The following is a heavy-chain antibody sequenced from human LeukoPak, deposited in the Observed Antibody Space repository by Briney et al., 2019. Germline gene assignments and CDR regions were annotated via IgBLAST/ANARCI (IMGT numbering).Heavy chain of an antibody. CDR3: ARSPHPYGDYVDY. CDR2: NYHSGST. V-gene: IGHV4-38-2*01. D-gene: IGHD4-17*01. J-gene: IGHJ4*02. Sequence: SETLSLTCAVSGYSTSSGYYWGWIRQPPGKGLEWSGSNYHSGSTYYNPSPKSRVTTAVDTSNNQFSLKLSSVTAADTAVYYCARSPHPYGDYVDYWGQGTLVTVSS. CDR1: GYSTSSGYY.